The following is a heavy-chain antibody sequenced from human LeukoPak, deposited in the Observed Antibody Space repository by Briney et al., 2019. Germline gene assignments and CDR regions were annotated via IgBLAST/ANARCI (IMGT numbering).Heavy chain of an antibody. D-gene: IGHD2-21*02. CDR3: AKSHHVTAIDY. CDR1: GFTFSSYW. V-gene: IGHV3-23*01. Sequence: GGSLRLSCAASGFTFSSYWMLWVRQAPGKGLEWVSAISGSGGSTYYAGSVKGRFTISRDNSKNTLYLQMNSLRADDTAVYYCAKSHHVTAIDYWGQGTLVTVSS. J-gene: IGHJ4*02. CDR2: ISGSGGST.